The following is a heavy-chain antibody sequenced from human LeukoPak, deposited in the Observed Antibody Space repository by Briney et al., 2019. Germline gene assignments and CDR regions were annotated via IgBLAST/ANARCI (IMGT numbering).Heavy chain of an antibody. CDR3: ATGGRWELPRPYAFEI. Sequence: ASVKVSCKASGYTFTGYYMHWVRQAPGQGLEWMGWINPNSGGTNYAQKFQGRVTMTRDTSISTAYMELRSLRSDDTAVYYCATGGRWELPRPYAFEIWGQGTMVTVSS. V-gene: IGHV1-2*02. CDR1: GYTFTGYY. J-gene: IGHJ3*02. CDR2: INPNSGGT. D-gene: IGHD1-26*01.